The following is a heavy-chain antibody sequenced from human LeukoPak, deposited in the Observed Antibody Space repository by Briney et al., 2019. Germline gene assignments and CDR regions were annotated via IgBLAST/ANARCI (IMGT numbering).Heavy chain of an antibody. Sequence: GGSLRLSCAASGFTFSNYGMHWVRQAPGKGLEWVTVISYDGSNKYYADSVKGRFTISRDNSKNTLYLQMNSLRAEDTAVYYCANEDSSGYPWDWGQGTLVTVSS. CDR1: GFTFSNYG. J-gene: IGHJ4*02. D-gene: IGHD3-22*01. CDR3: ANEDSSGYPWD. V-gene: IGHV3-30*18. CDR2: ISYDGSNK.